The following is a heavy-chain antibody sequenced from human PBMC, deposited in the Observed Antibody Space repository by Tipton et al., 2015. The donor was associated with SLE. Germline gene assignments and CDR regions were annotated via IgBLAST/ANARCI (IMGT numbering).Heavy chain of an antibody. J-gene: IGHJ4*02. D-gene: IGHD3-22*01. CDR3: ASSTYYYDSSGYYNVGYYFDY. Sequence: TLSLTCTVSGGSISSHYWSWIRQPPGKGLEWIGYIYYSGSTNYNPSLKSRVTISVDTSKNQFSLQLNSVTPEDTAVYYCASSTYYYDSSGYYNVGYYFDYWGQGTLVTVSS. V-gene: IGHV4-59*11. CDR1: GGSISSHY. CDR2: IYYSGST.